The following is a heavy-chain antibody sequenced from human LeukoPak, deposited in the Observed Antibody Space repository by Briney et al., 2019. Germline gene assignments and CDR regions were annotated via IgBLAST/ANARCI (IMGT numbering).Heavy chain of an antibody. CDR2: IKHDGSKK. Sequence: PGGSLRLSCAASGFAFSTYWMSWVRQAPGKGLEWVANIKHDGSKKKYVDSVKGRFTISRDNANNSLFLQMDSLRAEDTAIYYCARDFGTTLGSLTKFDSWGHGTLVTVSS. D-gene: IGHD1-14*01. CDR3: ARDFGTTLGSLTKFDS. V-gene: IGHV3-7*01. J-gene: IGHJ5*01. CDR1: GFAFSTYW.